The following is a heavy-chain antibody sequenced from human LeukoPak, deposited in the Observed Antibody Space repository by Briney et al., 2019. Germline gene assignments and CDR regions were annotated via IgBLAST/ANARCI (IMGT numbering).Heavy chain of an antibody. J-gene: IGHJ5*02. D-gene: IGHD2-8*02. CDR3: ARRVSRWRNNWFDP. CDR2: INHSGST. V-gene: IGHV4-34*01. CDR1: GGSFSGYY. Sequence: PSETLSLTCAVYGGSFSGYYWSWIRQPPGKGLEWIGEINHSGSTNYNPSLKSRVTISVDTSKNQFSLKLSSVTAADTAVYYCARRVSRWRNNWFDPWGQGTLVTVSS.